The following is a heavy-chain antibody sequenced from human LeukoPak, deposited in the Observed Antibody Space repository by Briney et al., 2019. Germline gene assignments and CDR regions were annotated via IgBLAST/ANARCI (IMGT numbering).Heavy chain of an antibody. CDR2: INYGGGT. J-gene: IGHJ5*02. V-gene: IGHV4-39*01. Sequence: SETLSLTCIVSGDSIRSDDYYCDWIRQAPGKGLEWIGDINYGGGTYYNPSLKGRVTMSVDASKTQFYLNLRSVTAADTATYYCARHRRRNNWFDPWGRGILVTVSS. CDR1: GDSIRSDDYY. CDR3: ARHRRRNNWFDP.